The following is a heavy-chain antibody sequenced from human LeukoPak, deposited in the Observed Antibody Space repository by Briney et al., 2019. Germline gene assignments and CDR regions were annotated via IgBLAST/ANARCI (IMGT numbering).Heavy chain of an antibody. D-gene: IGHD6-19*01. J-gene: IGHJ4*02. CDR2: ISYDGSNK. Sequence: PGGSLRLSCAASGFTFSSYAMHWVRQAPGKGLEWVAVISYDGSNKYYADSVKGRFTISRDNSKNTLYLQMNSLRAEDTAVYYCARDPHHPSYSSGWRPYFDYWGQGTLVTVSS. CDR3: ARDPHHPSYSSGWRPYFDY. V-gene: IGHV3-30-3*01. CDR1: GFTFSSYA.